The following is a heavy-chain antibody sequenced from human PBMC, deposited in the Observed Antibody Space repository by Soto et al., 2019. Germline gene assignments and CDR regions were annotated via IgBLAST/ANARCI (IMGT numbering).Heavy chain of an antibody. CDR3: APGASFD. Sequence: QVQVVESGGGVVQPGKSLRLSCAASGFIFSNYAMHWVRQAPGKGLEWVAVIWFDGSKKYYADSVEGRFTISRDNSKNTLWLQMNSLRAADTATYYCAPGASFDWGQGTTVTVSS. CDR2: IWFDGSKK. J-gene: IGHJ6*02. CDR1: GFIFSNYA. V-gene: IGHV3-33*01. D-gene: IGHD2-15*01.